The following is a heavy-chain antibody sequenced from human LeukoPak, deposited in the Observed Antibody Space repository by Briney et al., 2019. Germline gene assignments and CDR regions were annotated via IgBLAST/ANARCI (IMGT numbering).Heavy chain of an antibody. J-gene: IGHJ4*02. CDR2: ISSFSGTI. V-gene: IGHV3-48*01. D-gene: IGHD3-10*01. CDR1: GITFSSYS. CDR3: LCLWFGKGVY. Sequence: GGSLRLSCVASGITFSSYSMNWVRQAPGKGLEWVSYISSFSGTINYADSVKGRFTIPRDNAKNSLFLQMNSLRAEDTAVYYCLCLWFGKGVYWGRGTLVTVSS.